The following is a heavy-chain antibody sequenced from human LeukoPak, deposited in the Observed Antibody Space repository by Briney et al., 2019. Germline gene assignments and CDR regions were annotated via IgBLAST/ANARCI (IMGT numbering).Heavy chain of an antibody. J-gene: IGHJ3*02. CDR3: ARHLYGSDVFEI. V-gene: IGHV4-39*01. Sequence: SETLSLTCTVSGGSVGSSNFYWGWIRQPPGKGLEWIGSIYYSGTTYYNPSLKSRVTISVDTSKNQFSLKLSSVTAADTAVYYCARHLYGSDVFEIWGQGTMVTVSS. CDR2: IYYSGTT. CDR1: GGSVGSSNFY. D-gene: IGHD4-17*01.